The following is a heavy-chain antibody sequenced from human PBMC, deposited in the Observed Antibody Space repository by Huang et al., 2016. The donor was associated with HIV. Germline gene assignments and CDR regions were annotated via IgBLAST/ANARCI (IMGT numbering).Heavy chain of an antibody. Sequence: QVQLVESGGGVVQPGRSLRLSCAASGFTFSRYGMQWVRQAPGKGLGWVAVISYDGRKKFFADSVKGRFTISRDNSKNALFLQMSSLRVEDTAVYYCAKGGSAAAVLDYWGQGTLVTASS. CDR3: AKGGSAAAVLDY. J-gene: IGHJ4*02. CDR1: GFTFSRYG. D-gene: IGHD6-13*01. CDR2: ISYDGRKK. V-gene: IGHV3-30*18.